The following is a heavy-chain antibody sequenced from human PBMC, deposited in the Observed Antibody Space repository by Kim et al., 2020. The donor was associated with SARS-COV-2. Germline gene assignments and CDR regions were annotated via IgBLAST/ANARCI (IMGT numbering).Heavy chain of an antibody. Sequence: GGSLRLSCAASGFTFSDYDMSWVRQAPGKGLEWVSYISSSGGTIYYADSVKGRFTISRDNAKNSLYLQMNSLRAEDTAVYYCARENSGSDYCYFCYYYY. CDR1: GFTFSDYD. V-gene: IGHV3-11*01. CDR2: ISSSGGTI. J-gene: IGHJ6*03. D-gene: IGHD5-12*01. CDR3: ARENSGSDYCYFCYYYY.